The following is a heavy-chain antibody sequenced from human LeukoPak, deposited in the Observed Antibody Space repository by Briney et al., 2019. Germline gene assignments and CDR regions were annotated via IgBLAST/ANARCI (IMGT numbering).Heavy chain of an antibody. CDR1: GYTFTSYG. J-gene: IGHJ4*02. CDR3: ARRLTLGDYVSSEDY. Sequence: GASVKVSCKASGYTFTSYGISWVRQAPGQGLEWMGWISAYNGNTNYAQKLQGRVTMTTDTSTSTAYMELRSLRSDDTAVYYCARRLTLGDYVSSEDYWGQGTLVTVSS. CDR2: ISAYNGNT. D-gene: IGHD4-17*01. V-gene: IGHV1-18*01.